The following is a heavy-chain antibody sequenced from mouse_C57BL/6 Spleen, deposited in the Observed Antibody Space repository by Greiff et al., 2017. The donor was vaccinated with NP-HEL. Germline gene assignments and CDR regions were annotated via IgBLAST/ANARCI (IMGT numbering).Heavy chain of an antibody. CDR1: GFSFTTYA. CDR2: IRSKSNNYAT. CDR3: VRLPRSSYWYFDV. Sequence: EVQLVESGGGLVQPKGSLKLSCAASGFSFTTYAMNWVRQAPGKGLEWVARIRSKSNNYATYYADSVKDRFTISRDDSESMLYLQMNNLKTEDTAMYYCVRLPRSSYWYFDVWGTGTTVTVSS. J-gene: IGHJ1*03. D-gene: IGHD1-1*01. V-gene: IGHV10-1*01.